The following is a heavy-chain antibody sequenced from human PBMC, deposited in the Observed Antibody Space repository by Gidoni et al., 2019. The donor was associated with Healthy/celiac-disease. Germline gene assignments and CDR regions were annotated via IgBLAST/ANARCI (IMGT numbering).Heavy chain of an antibody. Sequence: QVQLVESGGGVVQPGRSLRLSCAASGFTFSSHGMHWVRQAPGKGLEWVAVISYDGSNKYYADSVKGRFTISRDNSKNTLYLQMNSLRAEDTAVYYCAKDSGWLIQQLVAYYYYGMDVWGQGTTVTVSS. CDR1: GFTFSSHG. CDR2: ISYDGSNK. D-gene: IGHD6-6*01. V-gene: IGHV3-30*18. CDR3: AKDSGWLIQQLVAYYYYGMDV. J-gene: IGHJ6*02.